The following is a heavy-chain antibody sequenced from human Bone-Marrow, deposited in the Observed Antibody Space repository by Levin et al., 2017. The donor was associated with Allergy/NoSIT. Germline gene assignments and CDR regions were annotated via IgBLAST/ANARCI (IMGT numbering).Heavy chain of an antibody. CDR2: ISGTGGTT. D-gene: IGHD5-12*01. V-gene: IGHV3-23*01. CDR3: AKGKSPVATRAMDV. J-gene: IGHJ6*03. Sequence: GESLKISCTASGFSFTIFGMNWVRQAPGKGLEWVSAISGTGGTTYYADSVKGRFTISRDNSKNMVYLHMNSLRVEDTALYYCAKGKSPVATRAMDVWGKGTTVTVSS. CDR1: GFSFTIFG.